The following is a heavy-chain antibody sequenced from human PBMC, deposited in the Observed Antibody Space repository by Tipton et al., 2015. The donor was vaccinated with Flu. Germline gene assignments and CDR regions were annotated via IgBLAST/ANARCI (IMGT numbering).Heavy chain of an antibody. CDR2: INHSGSS. D-gene: IGHD4-11*01. Sequence: TLSLTCAVYGGSFSGYYWSWIRQPPGKGLEWIGEINHSGSSNYNPSLKSRVTISVDTSKNQFSLEMRSVTAADTAVYYCARRDFSNYVSDPKNWFDRWGRGTLVTVSS. V-gene: IGHV4-34*01. CDR1: GGSFSGYY. J-gene: IGHJ5*02. CDR3: ARRDFSNYVSDPKNWFDR.